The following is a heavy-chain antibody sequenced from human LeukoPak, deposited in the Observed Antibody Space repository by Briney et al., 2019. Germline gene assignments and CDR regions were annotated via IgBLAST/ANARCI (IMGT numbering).Heavy chain of an antibody. J-gene: IGHJ6*02. CDR1: GGSISSYY. CDR3: ARLGRVAAAGAYDYHSLDV. V-gene: IGHV4-4*07. D-gene: IGHD6-19*01. Sequence: SETLSLTCTVSGGSISSYYWSWIRQPAGKGLEWIGRIYTSGSTNYNPSLESRVTFSVDTSKNQLSLKLNSVTAADTALYYCARLGRVAAAGAYDYHSLDVWGQGITVTVSS. CDR2: IYTSGST.